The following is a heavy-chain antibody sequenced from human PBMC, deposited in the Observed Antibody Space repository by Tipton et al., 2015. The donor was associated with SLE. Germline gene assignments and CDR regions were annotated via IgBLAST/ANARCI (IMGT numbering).Heavy chain of an antibody. Sequence: LSLTCTVSGGSISSHYWSWIRQPPGKGLEWVSTISGSGGSTYYADSVKGRFTISRDNSKNTLYLQMNSLRAEDTAVYYCAKEVSVVVPGVIHYYNGMDVWGQGTTVTVSS. J-gene: IGHJ6*02. D-gene: IGHD2-2*02. CDR3: AKEVSVVVPGVIHYYNGMDV. CDR2: ISGSGGST. V-gene: IGHV3-23*01. CDR1: GGSISSHY.